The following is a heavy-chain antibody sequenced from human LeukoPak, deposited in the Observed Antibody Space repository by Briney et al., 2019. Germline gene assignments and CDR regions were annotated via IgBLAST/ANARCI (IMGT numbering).Heavy chain of an antibody. CDR3: ARGDLPDYYDSSGYFSY. D-gene: IGHD3-22*01. V-gene: IGHV1-8*02. Sequence: ASVKVSCKASGGTFSSYAISWVRQAPGQGLEWMGWMNPNSGNTGYAQKFQGRVTMTRNTSMSTAYMELSSLRSEDTAVYYCARGDLPDYYDSSGYFSYWGQGTLVTVSS. CDR2: MNPNSGNT. CDR1: GGTFSSYA. J-gene: IGHJ4*02.